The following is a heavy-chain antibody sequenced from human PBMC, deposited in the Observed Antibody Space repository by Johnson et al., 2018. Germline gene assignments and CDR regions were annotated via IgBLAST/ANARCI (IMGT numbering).Heavy chain of an antibody. CDR2: IFPTGIT. CDR1: GSISNYY. J-gene: IGHJ6*02. CDR3: AGGSLKVDV. Sequence: QVQLQESGPGLVKSSETLSLTCTVSGSISNYYWSWIRQPAGKGLEWIGRIFPTGITNYNPSLKSRVTMSVDPSKNQYSLKLNPVTAADTAVYYCAGGSLKVDVWGQGTTVSVSS. D-gene: IGHD3-9*01. V-gene: IGHV4-4*07.